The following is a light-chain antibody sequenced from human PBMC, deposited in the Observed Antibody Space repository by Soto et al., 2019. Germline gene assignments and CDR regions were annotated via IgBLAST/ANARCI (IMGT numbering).Light chain of an antibody. Sequence: QSVLTQSPSASASLGASVKLTCTLSRGHNSYAIAWHQQQPEKGPRYLMKLNSDGSHSKGDGIPDRFSGSSSGAEHYLTISSLQSEDEADYYCQTWGTGIQVFGGGTKLTVL. CDR3: QTWGTGIQV. CDR1: RGHNSYA. CDR2: LNSDGSH. V-gene: IGLV4-69*01. J-gene: IGLJ2*01.